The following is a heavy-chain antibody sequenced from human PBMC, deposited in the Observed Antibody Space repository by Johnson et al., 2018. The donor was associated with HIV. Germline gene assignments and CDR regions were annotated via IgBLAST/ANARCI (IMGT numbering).Heavy chain of an antibody. V-gene: IGHV3-30*19. J-gene: IGHJ3*02. CDR2: IWYDGSNK. D-gene: IGHD3-3*01. Sequence: QVQLVESGGGVLQPGRSLRLSCAASGFSFSTYGMHWVRQAPGKGLEWVAIIWYDGSNKYYADSVKGRFTISRDNSKNTLYLQMNSLRAEDTAVYYCARDRFPYYDFWSGYYRGAFDIWGQGTMVTVSS. CDR3: ARDRFPYYDFWSGYYRGAFDI. CDR1: GFSFSTYG.